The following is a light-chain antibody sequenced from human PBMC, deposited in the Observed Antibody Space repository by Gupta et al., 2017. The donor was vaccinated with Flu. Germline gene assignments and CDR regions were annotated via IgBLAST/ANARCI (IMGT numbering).Light chain of an antibody. CDR1: SSNIGRDY. J-gene: IGLJ3*02. V-gene: IGLV1-47*01. CDR3: ATWDDSLRVRV. Sequence: QSVLTQPPSASGSPGQRVTISCSGSSSNIGRDYVYWYQPFPGKAPKSLIYRDNPRPSGVPDRFSGSKYGPSASLAISGLRAEDEADYYCATWDDSLRVRVFGGGTKLTVL. CDR2: RDN.